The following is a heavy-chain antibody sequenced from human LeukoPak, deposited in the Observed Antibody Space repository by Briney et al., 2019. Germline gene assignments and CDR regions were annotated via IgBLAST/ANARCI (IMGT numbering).Heavy chain of an antibody. J-gene: IGHJ4*02. CDR3: ARDGGGYGGPDY. CDR2: IKSDGTTT. V-gene: IGHV3-74*01. D-gene: IGHD4-23*01. Sequence: GGSLRLSCVVSGFTFSSYWMHWVRQAPGKGLVWVSHIKSDGTTTNYADSVKGRFTISRDNAKNKLYLQMNSLRAEDTAVYYCARDGGGYGGPDYWGQGTLVTVSS. CDR1: GFTFSSYW.